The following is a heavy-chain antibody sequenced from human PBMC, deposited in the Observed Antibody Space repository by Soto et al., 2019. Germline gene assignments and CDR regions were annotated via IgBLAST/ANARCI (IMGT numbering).Heavy chain of an antibody. CDR2: IVPSLDTT. CDR3: ARWPQPRYTADPYAVDV. V-gene: IGHV1-69*11. J-gene: IGHJ6*02. Sequence: QVHLVQSGNEVKKPGSSVKVSCKASGGTFSSSGFSWVRQAPGQGLEWMGMIVPSLDTTNYAQKFQSRVRCTADEGTSTAYLELRSLRSEDTAVYYCARWPQPRYTADPYAVDVWGQGTRVIVSS. CDR1: GGTFSSSG. D-gene: IGHD3-16*02.